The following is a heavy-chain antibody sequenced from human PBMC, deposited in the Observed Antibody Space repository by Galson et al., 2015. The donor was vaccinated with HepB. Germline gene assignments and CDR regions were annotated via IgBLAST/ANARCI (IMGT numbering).Heavy chain of an antibody. D-gene: IGHD2-15*01. CDR1: GFTFSSYS. Sequence: SLRLSCAASGFTFSSYSMNWVRQAPGKGLEWVSSITSSSSYIYSADSVKGRFTISRDNAKNSLYLQMNSLRAEDTAVYYCAKTRDISVVVNALDYWGQGTPVTVSA. V-gene: IGHV3-21*01. J-gene: IGHJ4*02. CDR2: ITSSSSYI. CDR3: AKTRDISVVVNALDY.